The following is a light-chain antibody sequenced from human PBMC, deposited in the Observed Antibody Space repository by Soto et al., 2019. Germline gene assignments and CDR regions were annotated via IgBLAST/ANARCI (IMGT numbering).Light chain of an antibody. CDR1: TTNVGGYNY. J-gene: IGLJ2*01. CDR3: SSYTRYKTVL. CDR2: DVT. V-gene: IGLV2-14*03. Sequence: QSALTQPASVTGSPGQSITSSYTGTTTNVGGYNYVSWDQQHPGKAPKLMIFDVTYRPSGVSNRFSGSKSGDTASLTISGLQAEDEADYYCSSYTRYKTVLFGGGNKLTVL.